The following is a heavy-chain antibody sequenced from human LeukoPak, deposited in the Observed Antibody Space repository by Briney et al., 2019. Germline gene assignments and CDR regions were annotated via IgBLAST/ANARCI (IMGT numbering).Heavy chain of an antibody. J-gene: IGHJ4*02. Sequence: PGGSLRLSCAASGFTFSSYGMHWVRQAPGKGLEWVAVIWYDGSNKYYADSVKGRLTISRDNSKSTLYLQMISLRTEDTAVYYCARADGSVAGPPSGHWGQGTLVTVSS. V-gene: IGHV3-30*19. CDR2: IWYDGSNK. CDR3: ARADGSVAGPPSGH. CDR1: GFTFSSYG. D-gene: IGHD6-19*01.